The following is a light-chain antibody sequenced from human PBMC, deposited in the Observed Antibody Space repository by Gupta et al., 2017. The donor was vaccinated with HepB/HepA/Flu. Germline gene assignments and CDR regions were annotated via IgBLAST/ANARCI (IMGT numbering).Light chain of an antibody. V-gene: IGKV1-8*01. CDR1: QGISSY. J-gene: IGKJ4*01. CDR3: QQYDSYPLS. CDR2: AAS. Sequence: AIRMTQSPSSFSASTGDRVTITCRASQGISSYLAWYQQKPGKAPKLLIYAASTWQSGVPSRFSGSGSGTDFTLTISCLQSEDFATYYCQQYDSYPLSFGGGTKLEIK.